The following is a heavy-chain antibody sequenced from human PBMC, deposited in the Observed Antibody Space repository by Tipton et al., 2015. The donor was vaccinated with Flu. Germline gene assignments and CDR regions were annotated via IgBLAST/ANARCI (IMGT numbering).Heavy chain of an antibody. CDR3: ARVSGFTMVRDPYYYCGVDV. Sequence: QLVQSGAEVKKPGSSVKVSCKASGGTFSSYAISWVRQAPGQGLEWMGRIIPILGIANYAQKFQGRVTITADKSTSTAYMELSSLISEKTAVYYCARVSGFTMVRDPYYYCGVDVWGPGTTVPVSS. J-gene: IGHJ6*02. D-gene: IGHD3-10*01. CDR2: IIPILGIA. CDR1: GGTFSSYA. V-gene: IGHV1-69*09.